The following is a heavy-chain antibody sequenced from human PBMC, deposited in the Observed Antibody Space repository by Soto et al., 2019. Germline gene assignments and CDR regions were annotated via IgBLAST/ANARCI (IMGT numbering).Heavy chain of an antibody. CDR2: ISTRSDI. V-gene: IGHV3-21*01. J-gene: IGHJ6*02. D-gene: IGHD2-21*02. CDR1: GFTFSDYS. CDR3: AREETAWPLAYGLDV. Sequence: GGSLRLSCAASGFTFSDYSMNWVRQAPGKGLECVASISTRSDIYYADSVKGRFTISRDNAKNSVSLQMNSLRAEDTAVYYCAREETAWPLAYGLDVWGQGTTVTVYS.